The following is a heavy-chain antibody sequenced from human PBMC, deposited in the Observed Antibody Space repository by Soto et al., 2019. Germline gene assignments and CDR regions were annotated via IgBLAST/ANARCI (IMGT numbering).Heavy chain of an antibody. V-gene: IGHV4-59*08. J-gene: IGHJ4*02. CDR3: ARGYDPFDY. D-gene: IGHD6-13*01. CDR2: IHYSGST. Sequence: PSETLSLTCTVSGGCISNYCWSWIRQPPGKGLEWIGYIHYSGSTNYNPSLKSRVTISVDTSKNQFSVKLTSVTATDTAVYYCARGYDPFDYWGQGTLVTVSS. CDR1: GGCISNYC.